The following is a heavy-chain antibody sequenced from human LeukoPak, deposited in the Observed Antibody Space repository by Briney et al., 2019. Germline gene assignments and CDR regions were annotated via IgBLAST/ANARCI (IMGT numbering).Heavy chain of an antibody. CDR1: GFTFSSYA. V-gene: IGHV3-23*01. CDR2: ISGRGGST. J-gene: IGHJ4*02. D-gene: IGHD3-10*01. CDR3: AKLYDSGSFYLDF. Sequence: PGGSLRLSCAASGFTFSSYAMSWVRQAPGKGLEWVSGISGRGGSTYHADSVKGRFTISRDNSKNTLYLQMNSLRAEDTAVYYCAKLYDSGSFYLDFWGQGTLVTVSS.